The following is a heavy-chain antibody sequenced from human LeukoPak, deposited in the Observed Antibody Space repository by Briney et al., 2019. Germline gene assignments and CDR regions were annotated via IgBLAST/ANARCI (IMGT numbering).Heavy chain of an antibody. CDR3: TRDTLLRYFDWFVPFDY. V-gene: IGHV3-49*03. J-gene: IGHJ4*02. CDR1: GFTFGDYA. D-gene: IGHD3-9*01. Sequence: GGSLRLSCTASGFTFGDYAMSWFRQAPGKGLEWVGFIRSKAYGGTTEYAASVKGRFSISRDDSKSIAYLQMKSMKTEDTAVYYCTRDTLLRYFDWFVPFDYWGQGTLVTVSS. CDR2: IRSKAYGGTT.